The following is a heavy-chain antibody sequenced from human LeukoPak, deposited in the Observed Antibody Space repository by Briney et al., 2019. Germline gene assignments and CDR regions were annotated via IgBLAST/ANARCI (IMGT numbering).Heavy chain of an antibody. CDR2: INPKNGDT. J-gene: IGHJ4*02. CDR1: GYTFTDYY. Sequence: ASVKVSCKASGYTFTDYYIHWLRQAPGQGLEWMGWINPKNGDTHYAHKFQGRVTMTKDTSISTAYMELTRLTSDDTAVYYCARDGYNYGYPYLDYWGQGTLVTVSS. CDR3: ARDGYNYGYPYLDY. D-gene: IGHD5-18*01. V-gene: IGHV1-2*07.